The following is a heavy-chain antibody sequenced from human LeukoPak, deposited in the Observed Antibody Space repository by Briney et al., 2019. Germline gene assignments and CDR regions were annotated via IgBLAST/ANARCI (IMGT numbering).Heavy chain of an antibody. Sequence: PSETLSLTCTVSGYSISSGYYWGWIRQPPGKGLEWIGSIYHSGSTYYNPSLKSRVTISVDTSKNQFSLKLSSVTAADTAVYYCARDEGGYFDYWGQGTLVTVSS. V-gene: IGHV4-38-2*02. CDR2: IYHSGST. J-gene: IGHJ4*02. CDR3: ARDEGGYFDY. CDR1: GYSISSGYY. D-gene: IGHD3-16*01.